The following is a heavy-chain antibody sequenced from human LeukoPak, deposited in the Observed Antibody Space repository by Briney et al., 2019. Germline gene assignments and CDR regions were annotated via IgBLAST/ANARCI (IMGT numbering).Heavy chain of an antibody. Sequence: GASVKVSCKASGYTFTSYGISWVRQAPGQGLEWMGWISAYNGNTNYTQKLQGRVTMTTDTSTSTAYMELRSLRSDDTAVYYCARDFLVVYGELVFDPWGQGTLVTVSS. CDR1: GYTFTSYG. CDR3: ARDFLVVYGELVFDP. D-gene: IGHD3-10*01. CDR2: ISAYNGNT. V-gene: IGHV1-18*01. J-gene: IGHJ5*02.